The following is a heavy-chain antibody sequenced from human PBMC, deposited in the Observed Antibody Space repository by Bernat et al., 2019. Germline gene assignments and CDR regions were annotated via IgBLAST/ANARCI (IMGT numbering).Heavy chain of an antibody. CDR3: ARRRNGSGSCYYYNYHGMDV. CDR2: IYYRGST. Sequence: QLQLQESSPGLVKPSETLSLTCTVSGGSISSSSYYWGWIRQPPGKGLEWIGSIYYRGSTYYNPSLKSRVTISVDTSKNQFSLKLSSVTAADTAVYYCARRRNGSGSCYYYNYHGMDVWGQGTTVTVSS. J-gene: IGHJ6*02. D-gene: IGHD3-10*01. CDR1: GGSISSSSYY. V-gene: IGHV4-39*01.